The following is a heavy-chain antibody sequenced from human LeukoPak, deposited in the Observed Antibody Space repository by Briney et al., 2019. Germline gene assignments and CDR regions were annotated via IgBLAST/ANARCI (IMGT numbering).Heavy chain of an antibody. CDR3: ARGKRDCSSTSCYYGYYLFDY. CDR2: ISSSSSYI. Sequence: GGSLRLSCAASGFTFSSYSTNWVRQAPGQGLEWLSSISSSSSYIYYADSVTGRFTISRDNAKTSLYLLMNSLRAEATAVYYSARGKRDCSSTSCYYGYYLFDYWGQGTLVTVSS. V-gene: IGHV3-21*01. D-gene: IGHD2-2*01. CDR1: GFTFSSYS. J-gene: IGHJ4*02.